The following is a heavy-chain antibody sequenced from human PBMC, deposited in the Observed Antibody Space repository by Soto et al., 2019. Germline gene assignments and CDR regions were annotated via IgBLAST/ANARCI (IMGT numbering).Heavy chain of an antibody. J-gene: IGHJ6*02. Sequence: ASVKVSCKASGYTFTGYDMHWVRQAPGQGLEWMGWINPNSGGTNYAQKFQGRVTMPRDTSISTAYMELSRLRSDDTAVYYCATTPYSSSSLDYYGMDVWGQGTTVTVS. V-gene: IGHV1-2*02. CDR3: ATTPYSSSSLDYYGMDV. CDR1: GYTFTGYD. CDR2: INPNSGGT. D-gene: IGHD6-6*01.